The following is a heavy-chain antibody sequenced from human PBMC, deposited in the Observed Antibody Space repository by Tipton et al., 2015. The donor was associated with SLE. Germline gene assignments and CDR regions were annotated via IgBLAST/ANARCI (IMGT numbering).Heavy chain of an antibody. J-gene: IGHJ3*02. D-gene: IGHD3/OR15-3a*01. Sequence: QVQLVQSGAEAKKPGASVKVSCKASGDTFSGYTINWVRQAPGQGLEWMGWTSPDSGETGLAQKFQARVTMTTNDSISTASMEVRSLTSEDTAMYYCARDSDDAFDIWGQGTMVTVSS. V-gene: IGHV1-8*01. CDR2: TSPDSGET. CDR3: ARDSDDAFDI. CDR1: GDTFSGYT.